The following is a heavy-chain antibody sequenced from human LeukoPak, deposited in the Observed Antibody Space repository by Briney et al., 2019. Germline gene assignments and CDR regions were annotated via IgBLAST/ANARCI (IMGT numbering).Heavy chain of an antibody. D-gene: IGHD3-22*01. CDR2: ISSSSSYI. J-gene: IGHJ5*02. V-gene: IGHV3-21*01. CDR3: ARGNYYYDSSGYRNCFVP. CDR1: GFTFSSYS. Sequence: GGSMRLSCAASGFTFSSYSMNWVRQAPGEGLEWVSSISSSSSYIYYADSVKGRFTMSRDNAKNSLYLQMNSLRAEDTAVYYCARGNYYYDSSGYRNCFVPWGQGTLVTVSS.